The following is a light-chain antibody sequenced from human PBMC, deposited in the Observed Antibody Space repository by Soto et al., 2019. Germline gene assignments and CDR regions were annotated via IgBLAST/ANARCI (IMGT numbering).Light chain of an antibody. Sequence: QSVLTQPPSASGFPGQSVTISCTGTSSDVGYYNYVAWYQQFPGKTPKILIYGVSNRPSGVSSRFSGSKSGNTASLTISGLQAEDEADYYCISYTGSSTSYVFGSGTKVTVL. J-gene: IGLJ1*01. CDR2: GVS. CDR1: SSDVGYYNY. CDR3: ISYTGSSTSYV. V-gene: IGLV2-14*01.